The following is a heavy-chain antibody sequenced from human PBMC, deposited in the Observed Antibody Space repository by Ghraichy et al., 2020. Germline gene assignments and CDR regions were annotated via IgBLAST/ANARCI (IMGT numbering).Heavy chain of an antibody. Sequence: LSLTCAASGFSISGSHMHWVRQASGKGLEWVSHIRSRVDNYAAAYGASVEGRFTITRDESENKVFLQMHSLKIEDTAVYYCTRQTDSCHDYWGQGTLVTVSS. CDR1: GFSISGSH. V-gene: IGHV3-73*01. J-gene: IGHJ4*02. CDR3: TRQTDSCHDY. D-gene: IGHD2-2*01. CDR2: IRSRVDNYAA.